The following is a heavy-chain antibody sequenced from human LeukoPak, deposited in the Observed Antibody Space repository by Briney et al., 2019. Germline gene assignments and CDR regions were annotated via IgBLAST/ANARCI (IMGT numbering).Heavy chain of an antibody. D-gene: IGHD6-13*01. V-gene: IGHV4-59*01. Sequence: SETLSLTCTVSGGSISSYYWSWIRQPPGKGLEWIGYIYYSGSTYYNPSLKSRVTISVDTSKNQFSLKLSSVTAADTAVYYFARLYSSSHAFSYWGQGTLVTVSS. J-gene: IGHJ4*02. CDR2: IYYSGST. CDR1: GGSISSYY. CDR3: ARLYSSSHAFSY.